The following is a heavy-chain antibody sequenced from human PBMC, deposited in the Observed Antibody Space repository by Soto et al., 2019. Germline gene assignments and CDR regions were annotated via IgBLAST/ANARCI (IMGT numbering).Heavy chain of an antibody. D-gene: IGHD6-19*01. CDR2: FSGRSGDT. J-gene: IGHJ4*02. Sequence: GGPLRLSCVDSGFSMSTHALTWVRQAPGKGLEWVSSFSGRSGDTYYAASVKGRFTISGDSSKNTVILQMNNLRADDTALYYCARDSSAWPNYFDSWGQGIQVTVSS. CDR3: ARDSSAWPNYFDS. V-gene: IGHV3-23*01. CDR1: GFSMSTHA.